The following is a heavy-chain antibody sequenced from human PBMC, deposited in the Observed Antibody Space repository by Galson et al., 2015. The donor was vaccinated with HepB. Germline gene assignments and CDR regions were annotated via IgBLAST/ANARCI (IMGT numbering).Heavy chain of an antibody. V-gene: IGHV5-10-1*01. J-gene: IGHJ6*02. CDR1: GYSFTSYW. CDR3: ARRLAVAGQDYYYGMDV. Sequence: QSGAEVKKPGESLRISCKGSGYSFTSYWISWVRKMPGKGLEWMGRIDPSDSYTNYSPSFNGHVTISADKSISTAYLQWSSLKVSDTAMYYCARRLAVAGQDYYYGMDVWGQGTTVTVSS. CDR2: IDPSDSYT. D-gene: IGHD6-19*01.